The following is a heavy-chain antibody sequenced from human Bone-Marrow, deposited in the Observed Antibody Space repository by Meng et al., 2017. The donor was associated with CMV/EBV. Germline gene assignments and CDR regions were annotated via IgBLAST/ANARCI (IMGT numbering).Heavy chain of an antibody. CDR3: AREGIETTFDY. CDR1: GFSFSEYY. D-gene: IGHD1-7*01. Sequence: GESLKISCAASGFSFSEYYMNWVRRAPGKGLEWVSSISSSSSYIYYADSVKGRFTISRDNAKNSLYLQMNSLRAEDTAVYYCAREGIETTFDYWGQGTLVTVSS. V-gene: IGHV3-21*01. J-gene: IGHJ4*02. CDR2: ISSSSSYI.